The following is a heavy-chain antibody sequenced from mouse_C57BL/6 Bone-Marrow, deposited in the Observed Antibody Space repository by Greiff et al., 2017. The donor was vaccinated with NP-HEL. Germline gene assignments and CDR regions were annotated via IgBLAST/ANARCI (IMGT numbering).Heavy chain of an antibody. CDR1: GYTFTSYG. Sequence: VQLQQSGAELARPGASVKLSCKASGYTFTSYGISWVKQRTGQGLEWIGEIYPRSGNTYYNEKFKGKATLTADKSSSTAYMELRSLTSEDSAVYFCAIYGSRYYAMDYWGQGTSVTVSS. CDR3: AIYGSRYYAMDY. V-gene: IGHV1-81*01. J-gene: IGHJ4*01. D-gene: IGHD1-1*01. CDR2: IYPRSGNT.